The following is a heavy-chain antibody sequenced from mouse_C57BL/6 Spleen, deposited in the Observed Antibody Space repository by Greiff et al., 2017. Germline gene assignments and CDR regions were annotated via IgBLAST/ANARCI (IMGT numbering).Heavy chain of an antibody. CDR3: AIIIHYAMDY. Sequence: QVQLQQSGPELVKPGASVKISCKASGYAFSSSWMNWVKQRPGKGLEWIGRIYPGDGDTNYNGKFKGKATLTADKSSSTAYMQLSSLTSEDSAVYFCAIIIHYAMDYWGQGTSGTVSS. CDR1: GYAFSSSW. D-gene: IGHD1-1*01. CDR2: IYPGDGDT. J-gene: IGHJ4*01. V-gene: IGHV1-82*01.